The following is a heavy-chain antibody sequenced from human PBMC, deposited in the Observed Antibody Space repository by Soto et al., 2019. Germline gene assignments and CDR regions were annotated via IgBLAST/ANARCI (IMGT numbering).Heavy chain of an antibody. CDR3: ARGGHVVVLTAAFDY. J-gene: IGHJ4*02. CDR1: GHTFTNYY. CDR2: VNPSGGHP. V-gene: IGHV1-46*01. D-gene: IGHD2-21*02. Sequence: QVQLMQSGAEVKKPGASVKVSCKASGHTFTNYYIHWVRQAPGQGLEWMGTVNPSGGHPTYSQNCLGRVTMTRDTSTSTLYMELTSLTSDDTAVYYCARGGHVVVLTAAFDYWGQGTLVTVSS.